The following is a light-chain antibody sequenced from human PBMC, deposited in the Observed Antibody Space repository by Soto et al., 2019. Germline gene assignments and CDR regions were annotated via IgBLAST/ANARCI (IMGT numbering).Light chain of an antibody. Sequence: EIVLTQSPSTLSLSPGESAPLSCRASQSISIYLAWYQQKPGQAPRLLIYHTSNRATGIPARFSGSGSGTEFTLTISSLQSEDFAVYYCQQYNNWPPITFGQGTRLEI. J-gene: IGKJ5*01. CDR1: QSISIY. V-gene: IGKV3-11*01. CDR3: QQYNNWPPIT. CDR2: HTS.